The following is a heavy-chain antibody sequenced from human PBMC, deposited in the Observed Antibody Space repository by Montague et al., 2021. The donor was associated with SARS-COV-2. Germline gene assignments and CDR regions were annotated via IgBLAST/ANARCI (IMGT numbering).Heavy chain of an antibody. CDR2: VFSGGNS. D-gene: IGHD7-27*01. J-gene: IGHJ4*02. CDR1: GAFITSHY. V-gene: IGHV4-59*11. Sequence: SETLSLTCTVSGAFITSHYWSWIRQPPGKGLEWIGNVFSGGNSKYKPSLKSRVTLSVDTSKNQFSLKLTSVTAADTAVYYCARVSHWGDFFDSWGQGGLVTVSS. CDR3: ARVSHWGDFFDS.